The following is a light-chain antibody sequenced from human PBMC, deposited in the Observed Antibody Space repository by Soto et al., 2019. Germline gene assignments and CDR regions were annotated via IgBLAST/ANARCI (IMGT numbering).Light chain of an antibody. Sequence: IVMTQSPTTLSVSRGERATLSCRASQSVSSNLAWYQQNPGQAPRLLIYGASTRATGIPARFSGSGSGTEFTLTIRSLQSEDFAVYYCQQYNNWPPWTFGQGTKVDIK. J-gene: IGKJ1*01. CDR1: QSVSSN. V-gene: IGKV3-15*01. CDR2: GAS. CDR3: QQYNNWPPWT.